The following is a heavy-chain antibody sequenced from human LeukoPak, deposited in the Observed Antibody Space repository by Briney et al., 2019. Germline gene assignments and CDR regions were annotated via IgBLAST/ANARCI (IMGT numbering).Heavy chain of an antibody. CDR1: GYSFTSYW. Sequence: GESLKISCKGSGYSFTSYWVGWVRQMPGKGLEWMGIIYPGDSDTRYSPSFQGQVTISADKSISIAYLQWSSLKASDTAMYYCARRAGATKLGIDYWGQGTLVTVSS. J-gene: IGHJ4*02. CDR2: IYPGDSDT. CDR3: ARRAGATKLGIDY. V-gene: IGHV5-51*01. D-gene: IGHD1-26*01.